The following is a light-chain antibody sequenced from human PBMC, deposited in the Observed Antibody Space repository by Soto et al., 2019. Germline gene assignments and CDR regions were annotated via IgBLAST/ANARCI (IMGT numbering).Light chain of an antibody. V-gene: IGKV3-11*01. Sequence: ELILTQSPVSLSLSPGERATLSCRASQTVGISLAWYQHTPGQPPRLLIYDASKRATGIPARFSGSGSGIDFTLTISSLEPEDFAVYYCQQRTNWLFTFGPGTKVDI. CDR3: QQRTNWLFT. J-gene: IGKJ3*01. CDR1: QTVGIS. CDR2: DAS.